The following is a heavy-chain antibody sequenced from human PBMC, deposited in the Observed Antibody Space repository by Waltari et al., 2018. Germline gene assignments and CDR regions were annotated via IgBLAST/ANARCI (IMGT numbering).Heavy chain of an antibody. D-gene: IGHD6-13*01. CDR3: ARDGTLIAAARAYFQH. CDR2: ISSSSSYI. CDR1: GFTFSSYS. Sequence: EVQLVESGGGLVKPGGSLRLSCAASGFTFSSYSMNWVRQAPGKGLEWVSSISSSSSYIYYADSVKGRFTISRDNAKNSLYLQMNSLRAEDTAVYYCARDGTLIAAARAYFQHWGQGTLVTVSS. V-gene: IGHV3-21*01. J-gene: IGHJ1*01.